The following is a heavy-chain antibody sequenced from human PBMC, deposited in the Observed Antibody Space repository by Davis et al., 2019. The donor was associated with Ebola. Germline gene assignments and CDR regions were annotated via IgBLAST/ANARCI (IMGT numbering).Heavy chain of an antibody. J-gene: IGHJ4*02. CDR3: AKGAIGGVAYTSYFDY. CDR1: GLTFGSHA. V-gene: IGHV3-23*01. Sequence: GESLKISCATSGLTFGSHAMTWVRQAPGKGLECVSGINGGGSVTYYADSVKGRFTISRDNSKNTLYLQMNSLRAEDTAVYYCAKGAIGGVAYTSYFDYWGQGTLVTVSS. D-gene: IGHD3-16*01. CDR2: INGGGSVT.